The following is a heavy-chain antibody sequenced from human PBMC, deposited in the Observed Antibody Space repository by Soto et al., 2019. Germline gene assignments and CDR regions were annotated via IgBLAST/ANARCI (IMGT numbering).Heavy chain of an antibody. CDR3: ARVNSYYDSSGYYYRF. J-gene: IGHJ4*02. V-gene: IGHV4-34*01. Sequence: SETLSLTCAVYGGSFSGYYWSWIRQPPGKGLEWIGEINHSGSTNYNPSLKSRVTISVDTSKNQFSLKLSSVTAADTAVYYCARVNSYYDSSGYYYRFWGQGTLVTVSS. D-gene: IGHD3-22*01. CDR2: INHSGST. CDR1: GGSFSGYY.